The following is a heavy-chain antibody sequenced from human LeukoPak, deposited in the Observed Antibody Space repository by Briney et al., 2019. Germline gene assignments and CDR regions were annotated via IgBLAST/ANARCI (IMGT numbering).Heavy chain of an antibody. V-gene: IGHV3-11*06. D-gene: IGHD2-2*01. CDR3: ARDCSSTSCYVFWEPGYGMDV. Sequence: KTGGSLRLSCAASGFTFSDYYMSWIRQAPGKGLEWVSHISSSRSYINYADSVKGRFTISRDNAKNSLYLQMNSLRAEDTAVYYCARDCSSTSCYVFWEPGYGMDVWGQGTTVTVSS. CDR2: ISSSRSYI. J-gene: IGHJ6*02. CDR1: GFTFSDYY.